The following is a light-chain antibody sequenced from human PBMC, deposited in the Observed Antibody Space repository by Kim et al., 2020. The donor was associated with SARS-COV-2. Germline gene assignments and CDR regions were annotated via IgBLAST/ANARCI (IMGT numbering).Light chain of an antibody. CDR3: CSYDGSSTYVV. J-gene: IGLJ2*01. Sequence: SCPATGSDVVGCHLVSWYHQHPGNAPTLLIYEVSKRPSGVPDRFSGSKSGTTASLTISGLQAEDEADYYCCSYDGSSTYVVFGGGTQLTVL. CDR1: GSDVVGCHL. V-gene: IGLV2-23*02. CDR2: EVS.